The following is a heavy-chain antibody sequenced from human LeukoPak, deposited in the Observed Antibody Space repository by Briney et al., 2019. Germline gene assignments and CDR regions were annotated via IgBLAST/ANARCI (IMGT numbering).Heavy chain of an antibody. CDR1: GYTFTSYG. J-gene: IGHJ5*02. CDR2: ISAYNGNT. CDR3: ARNAADYYDSSGYYEGDWFDP. V-gene: IGHV1-18*01. D-gene: IGHD3-22*01. Sequence: ASVKVSCKASGYTFTSYGISWLRQAPGQGLEWMGWISAYNGNTNYAQKLQGRVTMTTDTSTSTAYMELRSLRSDDTAVYYCARNAADYYDSSGYYEGDWFDPWGQGTLVTVSS.